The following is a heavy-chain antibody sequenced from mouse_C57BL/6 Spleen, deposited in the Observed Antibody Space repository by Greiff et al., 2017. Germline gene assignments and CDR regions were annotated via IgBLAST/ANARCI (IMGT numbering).Heavy chain of an antibody. CDR3: TAYYSNFFAD. D-gene: IGHD2-5*01. Sequence: QVQLKESGAELVRPGASVTLSCKASGYTFTDYEMHWVKQTPVHGLEWIGALDPETGGTAYNQKFKGKAILTADKSSSTAYMELRSLTSEDSAVYYCTAYYSNFFADWGQGALVTVSA. V-gene: IGHV1-15*01. CDR2: LDPETGGT. CDR1: GYTFTDYE. J-gene: IGHJ3*01.